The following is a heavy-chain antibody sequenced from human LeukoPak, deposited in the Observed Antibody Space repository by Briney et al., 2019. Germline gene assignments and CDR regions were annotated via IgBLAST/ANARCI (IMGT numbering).Heavy chain of an antibody. CDR3: ARGGMSYYDTSGDLYFDS. Sequence: ASVKVSCKASGYTFTSYYMHWVRQAPGQGLEWMGIINPSGGSTSYAQKFQGRVTMTRKTSRSTAYMELSSLRSEDTAVYYCARGGMSYYDTSGDLYFDSWGQGTLVTVSS. V-gene: IGHV1-46*01. CDR1: GYTFTSYY. J-gene: IGHJ4*02. D-gene: IGHD3-22*01. CDR2: INPSGGST.